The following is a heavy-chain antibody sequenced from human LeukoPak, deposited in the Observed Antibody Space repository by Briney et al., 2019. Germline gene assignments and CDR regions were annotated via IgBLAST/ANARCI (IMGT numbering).Heavy chain of an antibody. D-gene: IGHD3-16*01. CDR3: ARGGVKLYYFDY. Sequence: SETLSLTCTVSGGSISSYYWSWIRQPPGKGLEWIGYIYYSGSTNYNPSLKSRVTISVDTSKNQFSLKLSSVTAADTAVYYCARGGVKLYYFDYWGQGTLVTVSS. V-gene: IGHV4-59*01. J-gene: IGHJ4*02. CDR1: GGSISSYY. CDR2: IYYSGST.